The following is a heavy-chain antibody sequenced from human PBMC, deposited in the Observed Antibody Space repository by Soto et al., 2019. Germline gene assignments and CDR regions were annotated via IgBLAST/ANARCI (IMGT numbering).Heavy chain of an antibody. V-gene: IGHV3-33*01. J-gene: IGHJ3*02. D-gene: IGHD2-21*01. CDR1: GFTFSSYG. Sequence: GSLRLSCAASGFTFSSYGMHWVRQAPGKGLEWVAVIWYDGSNKYYADSVKGRFTISRDNSKNTLYLQMNSLRAEDAAVYYCARESTYFFGCGGDCYAFDIWGQGTMVTVSS. CDR3: ARESTYFFGCGGDCYAFDI. CDR2: IWYDGSNK.